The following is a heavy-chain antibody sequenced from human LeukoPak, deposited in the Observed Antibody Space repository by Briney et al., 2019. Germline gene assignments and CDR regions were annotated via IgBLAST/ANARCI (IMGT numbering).Heavy chain of an antibody. CDR1: RYSVSSNSDA. CDR3: ARGHLYYFDY. J-gene: IGHJ4*02. CDR2: TDYRSKCYN. V-gene: IGHV6-1*01. Sequence: SQTLSLTCALSRYSVSSNSDAWLWLRQSPSRGLEWMGSTDYRSKCYNDYAVSVKSRITINPDTSKNQFSLQLNSVTPEDTAVYYCARGHLYYFDYWGQGTLVTVSS.